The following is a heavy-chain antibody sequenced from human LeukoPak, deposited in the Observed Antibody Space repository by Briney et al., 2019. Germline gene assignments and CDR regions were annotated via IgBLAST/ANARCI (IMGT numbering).Heavy chain of an antibody. CDR3: ARDLGTFYGDHVLS. CDR1: GFTVSSNY. D-gene: IGHD4-17*01. V-gene: IGHV3-66*02. CDR2: IYSGGST. J-gene: IGHJ5*02. Sequence: PGGSLRLSCAASGFTVSSNYMSWVRQAPGKGLEWVSVIYSGGSTYYADSVKGRFTISRDNSKNTLYLQMNSLRAEDTAVYDCARDLGTFYGDHVLSWGQGTLVTVSS.